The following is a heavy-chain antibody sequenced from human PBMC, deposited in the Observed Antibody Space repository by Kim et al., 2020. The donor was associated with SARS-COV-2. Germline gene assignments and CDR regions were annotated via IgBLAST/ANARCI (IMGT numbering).Heavy chain of an antibody. CDR3: ARGMFRSGFDV. V-gene: IGHV3-74*01. D-gene: IGHD3-10*02. CDR2: ISSDGRIT. Sequence: GGSLRLSCAAAGFSSSSYWINWVRQPPGKGLEWVSRISSDGRITHYAYSVKGRFTMSRDSAENTVFLQMNSLGAEDTAVYYCARGMFRSGFDVWGQGTTVSVSS. J-gene: IGHJ6*02. CDR1: GFSSSSYW.